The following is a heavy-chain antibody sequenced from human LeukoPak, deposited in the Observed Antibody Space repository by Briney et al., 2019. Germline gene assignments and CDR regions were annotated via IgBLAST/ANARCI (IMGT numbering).Heavy chain of an antibody. V-gene: IGHV4-59*12. CDR3: ARGTVTTLFDY. J-gene: IGHJ4*02. CDR1: GGSISSYY. D-gene: IGHD4-17*01. CDR2: FHYSGST. Sequence: PSETLSLTCTVSGGSISSYYWNWIRQPPGEGLEWIGYFHYSGSTNYNPSLKSRVTMSVDTSKNQFSLKLRSVTAADTAVYYCARGTVTTLFDYWGQGTLVTVSS.